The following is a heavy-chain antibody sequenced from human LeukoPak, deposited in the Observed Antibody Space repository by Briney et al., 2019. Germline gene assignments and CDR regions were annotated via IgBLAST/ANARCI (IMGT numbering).Heavy chain of an antibody. CDR3: ARDARITMVRGVTWEYFQH. CDR2: IWYDGSNK. D-gene: IGHD3-10*01. V-gene: IGHV3-33*01. Sequence: PGRSLRLSCAASGFTFSSYGMHWVRQAPGKGLEGVAVIWYDGSNKYYADSVKGRFTISRDNSKNTLYLQMNSLRAEDTAVYYCARDARITMVRGVTWEYFQHWGQGTLVTVSS. CDR1: GFTFSSYG. J-gene: IGHJ1*01.